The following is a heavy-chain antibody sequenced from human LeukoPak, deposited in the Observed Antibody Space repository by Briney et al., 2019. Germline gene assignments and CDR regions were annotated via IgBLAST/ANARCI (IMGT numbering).Heavy chain of an antibody. D-gene: IGHD6-13*01. CDR2: ISSSGSTI. CDR1: GFTFSSYE. J-gene: IGHJ5*02. CDR3: AREGMEWYSSSWYWFDP. V-gene: IGHV3-48*03. Sequence: SGGSLRLSCAASGFTFSSYEMNWVRQAPGKGLEWVSYISSSGSTIYCADSVKGRFTISRDNAKNSLYLQMNSLRAEDTAVYYCAREGMEWYSSSWYWFDPWGQGTLVTVSS.